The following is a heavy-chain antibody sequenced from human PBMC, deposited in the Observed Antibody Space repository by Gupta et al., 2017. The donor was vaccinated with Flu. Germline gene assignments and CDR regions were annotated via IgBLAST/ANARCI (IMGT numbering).Heavy chain of an antibody. D-gene: IGHD3-10*01. J-gene: IGHJ6*03. CDR3: ARDAARLLWFGELLGKGPEENYYYYYYMDV. CDR2: INPSGGST. Sequence: ELMGIINPSGGSTSYAQKFQGGVTMTRDTSTSTVYMELSSLRSEDTAVYYCARDAARLLWFGELLGKGPEENYYYYYYMDVWGKGTTVTVSS. V-gene: IGHV1-46*01.